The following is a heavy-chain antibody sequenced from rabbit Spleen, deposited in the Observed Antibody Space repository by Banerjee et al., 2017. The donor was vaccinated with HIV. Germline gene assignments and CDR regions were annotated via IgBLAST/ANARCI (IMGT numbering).Heavy chain of an antibody. CDR1: GFTLSSYY. Sequence: QLKESGGGLVQPGGSLKLSCKASGFTLSSYYMNWVRQAPGKGLEWIGYIDPLFGITYYANWVNGRFSISRENAQNTVFLQLNSLTAADTATYFCVREVAAKFSLWGQGTLVTVS. CDR2: IDPLFGIT. J-gene: IGHJ4*01. D-gene: IGHD4-1*01. CDR3: VREVAAKFSL. V-gene: IGHV1S7*01.